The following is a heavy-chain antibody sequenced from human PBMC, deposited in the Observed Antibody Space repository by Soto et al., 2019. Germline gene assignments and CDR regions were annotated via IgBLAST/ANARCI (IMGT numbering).Heavy chain of an antibody. CDR3: AKERRARGFDY. J-gene: IGHJ4*02. CDR1: GFTFSNYA. V-gene: IGHV3-23*01. Sequence: EVQLLDSGGGLVQPGGSLRLSCAASGFTFSNYAMNWVRQAPGKGLEWVLGISGGGDNTYYADSVKGRFTISRDNSKNTVFLQMNSLRAEDTAVYYCAKERRARGFDYWGQGTLVTVSS. CDR2: ISGGGDNT.